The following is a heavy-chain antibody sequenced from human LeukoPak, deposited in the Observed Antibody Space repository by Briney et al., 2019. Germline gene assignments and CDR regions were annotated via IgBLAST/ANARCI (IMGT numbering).Heavy chain of an antibody. CDR3: ARDHINRPTAFDI. CDR2: INPSGGST. D-gene: IGHD2-21*01. Sequence: ASVKVSCKASGYTFTKFSINWVRQAPGQGLEWMGIINPSGGSTRYAQKFQGRVTMTTDTSTSTAYMELRSLRSDDTAVYYCARDHINRPTAFDIWGQGTMVTVSS. CDR1: GYTFTKFS. V-gene: IGHV1-46*01. J-gene: IGHJ3*02.